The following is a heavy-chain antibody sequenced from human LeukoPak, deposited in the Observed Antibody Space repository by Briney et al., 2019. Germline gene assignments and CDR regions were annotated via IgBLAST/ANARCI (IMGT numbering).Heavy chain of an antibody. CDR2: INPNSGGT. J-gene: IGHJ4*02. CDR3: ARDPYSGYDTIFDY. V-gene: IGHV1-2*02. CDR1: GYTFTGYY. Sequence: GASVKVSCKASGYTFTGYYMHWVRPAPGQGLEWMGWINPNSGGTNYAQKFQGRVTMTRDTSISTAYMELSRLRSDDTAVYYCARDPYSGYDTIFDYWGQGTLVTVSS. D-gene: IGHD5-12*01.